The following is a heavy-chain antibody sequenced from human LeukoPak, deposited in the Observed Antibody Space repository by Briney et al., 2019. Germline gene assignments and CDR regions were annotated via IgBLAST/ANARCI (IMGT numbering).Heavy chain of an antibody. V-gene: IGHV3-21*01. J-gene: IGHJ4*02. D-gene: IGHD5-18*01. CDR2: ISSSSSYI. CDR3: ARYGYSYGYVDY. Sequence: TSGGSLRLSCAASGFTFSSYSMNWVRQAPGKGLEWVSSISSSSSYIYYADSVKGRFTISRDNAKNSLYLQMNSLRAEDTAVYYXARYGYSYGYVDYWGQGTLVTVSS. CDR1: GFTFSSYS.